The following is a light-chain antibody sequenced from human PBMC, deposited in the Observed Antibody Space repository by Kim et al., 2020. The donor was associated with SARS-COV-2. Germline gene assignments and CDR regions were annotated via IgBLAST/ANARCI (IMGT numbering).Light chain of an antibody. J-gene: IGKJ1*01. CDR2: DAC. V-gene: IGKV3-11*01. CDR1: QGVSSY. Sequence: LSLSQRERATLSCKASQGVSSYLAWYQKKPGQAPRLLIYDACSRATGIPARFSGSGSGTDFTLTISSLEPEEFAVYYCQQRSNSWTFGQGTKLEI. CDR3: QQRSNSWT.